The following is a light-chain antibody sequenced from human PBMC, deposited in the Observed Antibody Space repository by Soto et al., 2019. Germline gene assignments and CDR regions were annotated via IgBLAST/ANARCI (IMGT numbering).Light chain of an antibody. CDR1: TSDVGRYDY. Sequence: QSALTQPASVSGSPGQSITISCTGTTSDVGRYDYVSWYQQHPGKAPKLVIFEVTRRPSESSNRFSGSKSGNTASLTISGLQAEDEADYYCNSYAGGNNLVFGGGTKVTVL. V-gene: IGLV2-14*01. CDR3: NSYAGGNNLV. J-gene: IGLJ2*01. CDR2: EVT.